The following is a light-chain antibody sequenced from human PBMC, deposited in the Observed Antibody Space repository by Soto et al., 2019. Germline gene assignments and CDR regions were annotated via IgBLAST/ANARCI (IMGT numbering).Light chain of an antibody. J-gene: IGKJ3*01. CDR2: GAS. Sequence: EIVLTQSPGTLSLSPGERATLSCRASQSVSSSYLAWYQQKPGQAPRLLLYGASSRATGIPDRFSGSGSGTDFTLTISRLEPEDFAVYYCQQYGSSPPSTFGPGTKVDIK. CDR1: QSVSSSY. V-gene: IGKV3-20*01. CDR3: QQYGSSPPST.